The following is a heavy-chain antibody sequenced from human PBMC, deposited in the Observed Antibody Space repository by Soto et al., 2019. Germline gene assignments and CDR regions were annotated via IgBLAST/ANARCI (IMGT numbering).Heavy chain of an antibody. CDR3: ARNFYSNADYYYYGMDV. Sequence: GGSLRLSCAASGFTFSDYYMIWIRQAPGKGLEWVSYISSSGSTIYYADSVKGRFTISRDNAKNSLYLQMNSLRAEDTAVYYCARNFYSNADYYYYGMDVWGQGTTVTVSS. CDR2: ISSSGSTI. CDR1: GFTFSDYY. V-gene: IGHV3-11*01. J-gene: IGHJ6*02. D-gene: IGHD4-4*01.